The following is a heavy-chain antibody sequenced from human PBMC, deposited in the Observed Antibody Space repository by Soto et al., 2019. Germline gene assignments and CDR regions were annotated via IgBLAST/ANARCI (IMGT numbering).Heavy chain of an antibody. V-gene: IGHV1-18*01. J-gene: IGHJ6*02. Sequence: QVHLGQSGAGLRKPGASVKVSGKASGYSFPSYGISGVRQAPGQGLGWMGGIRTDNGNTNYAHNLQGRVSMTIDSSTSTAYMELWSLGSDDTAVYYCARDVHDTRLFFYYYGLDVGGQEPMVAVSS. D-gene: IGHD1-1*01. CDR3: ARDVHDTRLFFYYYGLDV. CDR2: IRTDNGNT. CDR1: GYSFPSYG.